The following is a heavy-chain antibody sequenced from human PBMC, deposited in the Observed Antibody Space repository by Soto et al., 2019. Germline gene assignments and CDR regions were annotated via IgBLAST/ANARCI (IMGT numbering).Heavy chain of an antibody. CDR3: ATSYDSGFDP. Sequence: ASVQVSCKTSGYSFSSYGISWVRQAPGQGLEWMGWINVNNGNTTYSPKFQGRVTMTTDKSTSTAYMELRSLRSDDTAVYYCATSYDSGFDPWGQGTLVTVSS. J-gene: IGHJ5*02. CDR2: INVNNGNT. D-gene: IGHD5-12*01. V-gene: IGHV1-18*04. CDR1: GYSFSSYG.